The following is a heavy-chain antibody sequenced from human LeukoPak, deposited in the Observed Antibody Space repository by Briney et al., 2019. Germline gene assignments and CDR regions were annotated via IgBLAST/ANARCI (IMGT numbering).Heavy chain of an antibody. CDR2: FSASGGSA. V-gene: IGHV3-23*01. D-gene: IGHD6-13*01. CDR1: GFTFSSYA. CDR3: AKVGRSSWSSSGGGF. Sequence: GGSLRLSCAASGFTFSSYAMSWVRQAPGKGLEWVSTFSASGGSAEYADSVKGRFPIARHNSNNTLYLQMNSLRAEDTAVYYGAKVGRSSWSSSGGGFWGQGTLVTVSS. J-gene: IGHJ4*02.